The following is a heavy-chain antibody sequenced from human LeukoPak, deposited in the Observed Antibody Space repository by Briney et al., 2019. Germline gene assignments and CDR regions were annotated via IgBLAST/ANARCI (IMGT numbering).Heavy chain of an antibody. D-gene: IGHD6-19*01. V-gene: IGHV3-21*01. CDR3: ARDNAGWSRDY. CDR1: GFTIVTYS. Sequence: GGSLRLSCAASGFTIVTYSMSWVRQAPGKGLEWVSTMNSDGGYIVYADSVKGRFTISKDNAKNSLYLQMNSLRADDTAMYYCARDNAGWSRDYWGQGTLVTVSS. CDR2: MNSDGGYI. J-gene: IGHJ4*02.